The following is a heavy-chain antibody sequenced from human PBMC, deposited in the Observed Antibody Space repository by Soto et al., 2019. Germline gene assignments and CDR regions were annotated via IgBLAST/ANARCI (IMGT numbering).Heavy chain of an antibody. CDR2: IYYSGST. J-gene: IGHJ4*02. CDR3: ARRYDYVWGRATPGYFDY. CDR1: GGSISSGYYY. D-gene: IGHD3-16*01. V-gene: IGHV4-30-4*01. Sequence: SETLSVTWRVSGGSISSGYYYWSWLRQPPGKGLEWIGYIYYSGSTYYNPSLKSRVTISVDTSKNQFSLKLSSVTAADTAVYYCARRYDYVWGRATPGYFDYWGQGTLVTVLL.